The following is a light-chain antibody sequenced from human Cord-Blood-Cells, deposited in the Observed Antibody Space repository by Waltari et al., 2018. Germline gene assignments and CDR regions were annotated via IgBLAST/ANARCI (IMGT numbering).Light chain of an antibody. Sequence: EIELTQSPGTLSLSPGERATISCRASQSVSSSYLAWYQQKPGQAPRLLIYGASSRATGIPDRFSGSGSGTDFTLTISRLEPEDFAVYYCQQYGSSPLTFGGGTKVEIK. V-gene: IGKV3-20*01. CDR3: QQYGSSPLT. CDR2: GAS. CDR1: QSVSSSY. J-gene: IGKJ4*01.